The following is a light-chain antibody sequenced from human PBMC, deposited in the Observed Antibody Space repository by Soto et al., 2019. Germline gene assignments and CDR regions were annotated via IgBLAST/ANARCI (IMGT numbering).Light chain of an antibody. J-gene: IGKJ1*01. CDR3: QQYNNWPLT. CDR1: QSVSSK. CDR2: GSY. Sequence: DIVMTQSPATLSLSPGERATLSCRASQSVSSKLAWFQQQPGQAHRLLIYGSYTRATGIPARFSGSGSGTEFTLTISSLQYEDFAVYYCQQYNNWPLTFGQGTKVEIK. V-gene: IGKV3D-15*01.